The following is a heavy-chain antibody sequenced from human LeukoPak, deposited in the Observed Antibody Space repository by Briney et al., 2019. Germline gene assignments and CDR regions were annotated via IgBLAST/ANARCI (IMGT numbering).Heavy chain of an antibody. J-gene: IGHJ4*02. CDR1: GYTFTSYG. V-gene: IGHV1-18*01. D-gene: IGHD6-13*01. CDR2: ISAYNGNT. CDR3: AKGRGHSSSWLRDDY. Sequence: ASVKVSCKASGYTFTSYGISWVRQAPGQGLEWMGWISAYNGNTNYAQKLQGRVTMTTDTSTSTAYMELRSLRSDDTAVYYCAKGRGHSSSWLRDDYWGQGTLVTVSS.